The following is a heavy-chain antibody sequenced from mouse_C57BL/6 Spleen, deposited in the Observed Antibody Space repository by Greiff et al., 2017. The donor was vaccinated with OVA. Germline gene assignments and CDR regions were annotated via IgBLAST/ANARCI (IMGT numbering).Heavy chain of an antibody. V-gene: IGHV1-7*01. Sequence: QVHVKQSGAELAKPGASVKLSCKASGYTFTSSWMHWVKQRPGQGLEWIGYINPSSGYTKYNQKFKDKATLPADKSSSTAYMQLSSLTYEDSAVYYCARTGTGAMDYWGQGTSVTVSS. CDR1: GYTFTSSW. CDR2: INPSSGYT. CDR3: ARTGTGAMDY. D-gene: IGHD4-1*01. J-gene: IGHJ4*01.